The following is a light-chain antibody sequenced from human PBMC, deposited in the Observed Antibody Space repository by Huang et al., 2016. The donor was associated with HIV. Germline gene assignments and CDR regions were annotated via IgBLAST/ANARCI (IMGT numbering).Light chain of an antibody. J-gene: IGKJ1*01. CDR1: KDIGND. V-gene: IGKV1-6*01. CDR3: LQDYTYPWT. CDR2: TAS. Sequence: AIQMTQSPASLSASVGDRVTITCRASKDIGNDLGWYQQRLGKAPKLLVSTASHLQSWVPSRFTGRGSGTHFTLTISGLQPEDFATYYCLQDYTYPWTFGQGTKVEI.